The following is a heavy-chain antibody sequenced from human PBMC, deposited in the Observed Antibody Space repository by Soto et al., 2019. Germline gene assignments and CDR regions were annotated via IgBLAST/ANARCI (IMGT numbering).Heavy chain of an antibody. CDR3: ARAAFRSGYYGYYYGMDV. V-gene: IGHV1-69*01. Sequence: QVQLVQSGAEVKKPGSSVKVSCKASGGTFSTHAISWVRQAPGQGLEWLGGIIPTLGTPNYAQKFQGRGTVTAEEYTSTAYMELSRLTSEDTAVYYCARAAFRSGYYGYYYGMDVWGQGTAVNV. J-gene: IGHJ6*02. CDR1: GGTFSTHA. CDR2: IIPTLGTP. D-gene: IGHD3-3*01.